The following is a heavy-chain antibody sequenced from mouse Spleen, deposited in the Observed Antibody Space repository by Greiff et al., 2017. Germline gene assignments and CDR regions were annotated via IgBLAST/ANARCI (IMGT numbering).Heavy chain of an antibody. CDR1: GFSLTSYG. V-gene: IGHV2-9*02. CDR3: ARESPGTWGFAY. D-gene: IGHD4-1*01. Sequence: VMLVESGPGLVAPSQSLSITCTVSGFSLTSYGVHWVRQPPGKGLEWLGVIWAGGSTNYNSALMSRLSISKDNSKSQVFLKMNSLQTDDTAMYYCARESPGTWGFAYWGQGTLVTVSA. J-gene: IGHJ3*01. CDR2: IWAGGST.